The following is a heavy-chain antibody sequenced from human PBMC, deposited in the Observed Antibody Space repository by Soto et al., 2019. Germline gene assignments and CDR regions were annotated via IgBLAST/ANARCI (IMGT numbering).Heavy chain of an antibody. Sequence: PSETLSLTCTVSGGSISSYYWSWIRQPPGKGLEWIGYIYYSGSTYYNPSLKSRVTISVDTSKNQFSLKLSSVTAADTAVYYCARGKLAYYYDSSGYIRYYFDYWGQGTLVTVSS. V-gene: IGHV4-30-4*01. D-gene: IGHD3-22*01. CDR2: IYYSGST. CDR3: ARGKLAYYYDSSGYIRYYFDY. CDR1: GGSISSYY. J-gene: IGHJ4*02.